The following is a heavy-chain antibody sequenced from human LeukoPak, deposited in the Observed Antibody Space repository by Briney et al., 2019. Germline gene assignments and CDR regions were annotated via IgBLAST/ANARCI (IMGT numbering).Heavy chain of an antibody. CDR1: GYSLTALA. V-gene: IGHV1-24*01. CDR2: FDPDDGAR. Sequence: ASVKVSCKVSGYSLTALAIHWVRQAPGKGLEWMGRFDPDDGARIYSQRFQDRFLMTEDPSSDTAYMELSGLRSEDTAVYFCASDRTMTTVTSGQSWDDPWGQGTLVTVSS. J-gene: IGHJ5*02. D-gene: IGHD4-17*01. CDR3: ASDRTMTTVTSGQSWDDP.